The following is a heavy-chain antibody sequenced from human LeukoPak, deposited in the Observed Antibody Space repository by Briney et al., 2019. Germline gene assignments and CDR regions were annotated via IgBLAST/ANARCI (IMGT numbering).Heavy chain of an antibody. D-gene: IGHD6-19*01. CDR1: GYAFTGYY. CDR3: AREAVAVAGTAMPHDY. V-gene: IGHV1-2*02. J-gene: IGHJ4*02. CDR2: INPNSGGT. Sequence: GASVKVSCKASGYAFTGYYMHWVRQAPGQGLEWMGWINPNSGGTSYAQKFQGRVTMTRDTSISTAYMELSRLRSDDTAVFYCAREAVAVAGTAMPHDYWGQGTLVTVSS.